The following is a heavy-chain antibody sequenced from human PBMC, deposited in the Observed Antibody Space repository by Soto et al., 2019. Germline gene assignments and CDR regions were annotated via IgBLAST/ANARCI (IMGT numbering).Heavy chain of an antibody. Sequence: VQLLESGGGLVQPGRSRRLSCVVSGISFDDYAMHWVRQVPGKGLEWVSGINWDSGDIGYADSVKGRLTISRDNAKNFMYLQMNSLRTEDTAVYYCAKDTAPGFYDANGHLDYWGQGTPVTVSS. D-gene: IGHD2-8*01. CDR1: GISFDDYA. J-gene: IGHJ4*02. CDR3: AKDTAPGFYDANGHLDY. CDR2: INWDSGDI. V-gene: IGHV3-9*01.